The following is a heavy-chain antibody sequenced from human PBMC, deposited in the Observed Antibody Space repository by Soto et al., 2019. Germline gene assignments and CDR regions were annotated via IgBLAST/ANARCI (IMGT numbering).Heavy chain of an antibody. Sequence: GGSLRLSCAASGFTFSNSWMHWVRQVSGKGLEWVSRINADGTSTSYADSVKGRFTISRDNAKNTLYLHVNSLRAEDTAVYYCVKVLARGVGVPRFYFDSWGQGALVTISS. CDR3: VKVLARGVGVPRFYFDS. V-gene: IGHV3-74*01. CDR1: GFTFSNSW. J-gene: IGHJ4*02. CDR2: INADGTST. D-gene: IGHD2-2*01.